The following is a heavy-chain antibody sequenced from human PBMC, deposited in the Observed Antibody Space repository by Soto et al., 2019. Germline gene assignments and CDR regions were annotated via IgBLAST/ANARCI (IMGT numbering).Heavy chain of an antibody. J-gene: IGHJ4*02. CDR1: GFTFSNAW. D-gene: IGHD3-22*01. CDR3: TTEARITMIVVANF. CDR2: IKSKTDGGTT. V-gene: IGHV3-15*01. Sequence: GGSLRLSCAASGFTFSNAWMSWVRQAPGKGLEWVGRIKSKTDGGTTNYAAPVKGRFTISRDDSKNTLYLQMNSLKTEDTAVYYCTTEARITMIVVANFWGQGTLVTVSS.